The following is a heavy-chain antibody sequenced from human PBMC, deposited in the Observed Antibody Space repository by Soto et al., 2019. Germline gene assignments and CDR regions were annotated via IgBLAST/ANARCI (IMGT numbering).Heavy chain of an antibody. Sequence: GGSLRLSCAASGFTLSSYSMHWVRQAQGKGLVWVSQIKSDGSITNYADSVKGRFTISRDNAKNTLYLQMNSLRAEDTAVYYCAAMATVTTDDSYWGQGTLVTVSS. D-gene: IGHD4-4*01. CDR1: GFTLSSYS. J-gene: IGHJ4*02. V-gene: IGHV3-74*01. CDR3: AAMATVTTDDSY. CDR2: IKSDGSIT.